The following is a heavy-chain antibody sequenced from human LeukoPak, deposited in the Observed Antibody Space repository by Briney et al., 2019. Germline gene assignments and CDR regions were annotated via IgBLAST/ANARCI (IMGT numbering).Heavy chain of an antibody. D-gene: IGHD6-19*01. V-gene: IGHV4-59*08. J-gene: IGHJ4*02. CDR2: IYSSGST. CDR1: GGSINNYY. CDR3: ARLRYSSGWWSMLDY. Sequence: KPSETLSLTCTVSGGSINNYYWSWIRQPPGKGLEWIGYIYSSGSTNYNPSLKSRVTISVDTSKNQFSLNLSSVTAADTAVYYCARLRYSSGWWSMLDYWGQGTLVTVSS.